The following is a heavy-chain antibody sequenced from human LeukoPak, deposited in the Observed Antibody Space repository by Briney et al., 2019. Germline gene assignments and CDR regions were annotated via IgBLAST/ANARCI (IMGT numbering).Heavy chain of an antibody. V-gene: IGHV4-39*01. CDR1: GGSISSSSYY. D-gene: IGHD2-2*01. CDR2: VYYSRST. CDR3: ARHTPHIPGTMGPFDI. J-gene: IGHJ3*02. Sequence: KPSETLSLTCTVSGGSISSSSYYWGWIRQPPGKGLEWIGSVYYSRSTYNNPSPKRRVTISGDTSKNQFSLKMSSVHAADTAVFYCARHTPHIPGTMGPFDIWGQGTMVTVSS.